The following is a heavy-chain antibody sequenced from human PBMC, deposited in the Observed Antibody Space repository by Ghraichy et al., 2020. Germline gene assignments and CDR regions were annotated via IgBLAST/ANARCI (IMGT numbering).Heavy chain of an antibody. J-gene: IGHJ4*02. CDR3: ARGVTMVRGVLPPWFGY. CDR2: ISSNGGST. CDR1: GFTFSSYA. V-gene: IGHV3-64*01. D-gene: IGHD3-10*01. Sequence: GESLNISCAASGFTFSSYAMHWVRQAPGKGLEYVSAISSNGGSTYYANSVKGRFTISRDNSKNTLYLQMGSLRAEDMAVYYCARGVTMVRGVLPPWFGYWGQGTLVTVSS.